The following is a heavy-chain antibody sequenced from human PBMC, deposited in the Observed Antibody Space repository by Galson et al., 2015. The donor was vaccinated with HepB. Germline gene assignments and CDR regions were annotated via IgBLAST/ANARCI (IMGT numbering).Heavy chain of an antibody. Sequence: SLRLSCAASGFTFSNCGLSWVRQAPGKGLEWVSSISGHGGNTYYADSVKGRFTISRDNSKNMLHLQMNSLRAEDTAVYYCAKNLAVDYSATYPPRFNLIVVVPGGCFDYWGQGTLVTVSS. CDR3: AKNLAVDYSATYPPRFNLIVVVPGGCFDY. V-gene: IGHV3-23*01. CDR1: GFTFSNCG. D-gene: IGHD3-22*01. J-gene: IGHJ4*02. CDR2: ISGHGGNT.